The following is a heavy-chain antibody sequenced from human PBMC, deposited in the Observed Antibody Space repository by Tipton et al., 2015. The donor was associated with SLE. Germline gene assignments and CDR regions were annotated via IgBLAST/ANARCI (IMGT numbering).Heavy chain of an antibody. J-gene: IGHJ4*02. CDR2: ISYDGSNK. V-gene: IGHV3-30*04. D-gene: IGHD1-14*01. CDR1: GFTFSSYA. CDR3: ARGSAIFKTNYYFDY. Sequence: SLRLSCAASGFTFSSYAMHWVRQAPGKGLEWVAVISYDGSNKYYADSVRGRFTISRDNAQNSLFLQMSSLRVEDTAVYHCARGSAIFKTNYYFDYWGLGSLVTVSS.